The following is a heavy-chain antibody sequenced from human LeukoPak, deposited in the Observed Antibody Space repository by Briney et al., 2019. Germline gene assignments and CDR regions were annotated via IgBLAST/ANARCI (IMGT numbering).Heavy chain of an antibody. J-gene: IGHJ5*02. CDR1: GGTFSSYA. CDR3: ARGPERGDCYLT. D-gene: IGHD2-21*02. Sequence: SVNVSCTASGGTFSSYAISWVRQAPGQGLEWMGRIIPILGIANYAQKFQGRVTITADKSTSTAYMELSSLRSEDTAVYYCARGPERGDCYLTWGQGTLVTVSS. V-gene: IGHV1-69*04. CDR2: IIPILGIA.